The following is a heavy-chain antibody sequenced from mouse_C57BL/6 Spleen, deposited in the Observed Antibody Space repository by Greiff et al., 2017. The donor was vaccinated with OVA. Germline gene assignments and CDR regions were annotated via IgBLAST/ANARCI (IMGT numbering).Heavy chain of an antibody. J-gene: IGHJ2*01. V-gene: IGHV1-82*01. CDR1: GYAFSSSW. Sequence: QVQLKESGPELVKPGASVKISCKASGYAFSSSWMNWVKQRPGKGLEWIGRLYPGDGDTHYNGKFKGKATLTADKSSSTAYMQLSSLTSEDSAVYFCASTTVVAPFDYWGQGTTLTVSS. D-gene: IGHD1-1*01. CDR2: LYPGDGDT. CDR3: ASTTVVAPFDY.